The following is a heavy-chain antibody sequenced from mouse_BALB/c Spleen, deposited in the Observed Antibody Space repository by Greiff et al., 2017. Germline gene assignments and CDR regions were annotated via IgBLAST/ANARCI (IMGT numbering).Heavy chain of an antibody. CDR2: ISSGGST. V-gene: IGHV5-6-5*01. CDR3: ARYGNYPFAY. J-gene: IGHJ3*01. CDR1: GFTFSSYA. D-gene: IGHD2-1*01. Sequence: EVQVVESGGGLVKPGGSLKLSCAASGFTFSSYAMSWVRQTPEKRLEWVASISSGGSTYYPDSVKGRFTISRDNARNILYLQMSSLRSEDTAMYYCARYGNYPFAYWGQGTLVTVSA.